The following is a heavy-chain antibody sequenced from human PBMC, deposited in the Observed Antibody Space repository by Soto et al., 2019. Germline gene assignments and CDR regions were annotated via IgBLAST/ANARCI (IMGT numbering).Heavy chain of an antibody. V-gene: IGHV4-4*02. CDR3: ARRNDFSDY. CDR1: SGSITSNNW. D-gene: IGHD3-3*01. Sequence: SETLSLTCAVSSGSITSNNWWSWVRQSPGKGLEWIGEIYHSGSTNYNPSLKSRVTISVDKSKKEFSLNLSSVTAADTAVYYCARRNDFSDYWGQGTLVTVSS. J-gene: IGHJ4*02. CDR2: IYHSGST.